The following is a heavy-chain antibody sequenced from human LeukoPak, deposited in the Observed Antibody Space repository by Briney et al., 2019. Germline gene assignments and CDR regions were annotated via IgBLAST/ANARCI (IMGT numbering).Heavy chain of an antibody. V-gene: IGHV4-4*07. CDR3: ARDILGATPWVYYYGMDV. J-gene: IGHJ6*02. CDR1: GGSISGYY. D-gene: IGHD1-26*01. CDR2: IYTSGST. Sequence: SETLSLTCTVSGGSISGYYWSWIRQPAGKGLEWIGRIYTSGSTNYNPSLKSRVTMSVDTSKNQFSLKLSSVTAADTAVYYCARDILGATPWVYYYGMDVWGQGTTVTVSS.